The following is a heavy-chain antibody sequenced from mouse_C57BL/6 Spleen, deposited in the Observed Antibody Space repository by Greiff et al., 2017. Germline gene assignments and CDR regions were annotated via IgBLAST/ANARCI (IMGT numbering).Heavy chain of an antibody. CDR3: ARIGDLFDY. J-gene: IGHJ2*01. CDR2: ISDGGSYT. Sequence: DVQLQESGGGLVKPGGSLKLSCAASGFTFSSYAMSWVRQTPEKRLEWVATISDGGSYTYYPDNVKGRFTISRDNAKNNLYLQMSHLKSEDTAMYYGARIGDLFDYWGQGTTLTVSS. V-gene: IGHV5-4*01. CDR1: GFTFSSYA. D-gene: IGHD2-14*01.